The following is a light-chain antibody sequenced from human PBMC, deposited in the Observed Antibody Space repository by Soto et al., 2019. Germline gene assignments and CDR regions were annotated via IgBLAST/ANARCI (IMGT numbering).Light chain of an antibody. CDR1: QSISSW. CDR2: KAS. J-gene: IGKJ1*01. V-gene: IGKV1-5*03. CDR3: QQYNSYSWT. Sequence: DIQMTQSPSTLSASVGDRVTITCRASQSISSWLAWYQQKPGKAPKLLIYKASSLESGVPSRFSGSGSGTEFTLTISSLQSDDFATYYCQQYNSYSWTFGQGTKVESK.